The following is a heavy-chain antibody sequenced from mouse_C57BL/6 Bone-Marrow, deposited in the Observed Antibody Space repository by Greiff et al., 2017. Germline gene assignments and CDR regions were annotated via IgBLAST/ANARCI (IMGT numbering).Heavy chain of an antibody. CDR1: GYTFTNYW. D-gene: IGHD2-5*01. V-gene: IGHV1-63*01. CDR3: ARLNYSKGYAMDY. Sequence: QVQLKESGAELVRPGTSVKMSCTASGYTFTNYWIGWAKQRPGHGLEWIGDIYPGGGYTNYNEKFKGQATLTADKSSSTAYMQFSSLTSEDSAIYYCARLNYSKGYAMDYWGQGTSVTVSS. CDR2: IYPGGGYT. J-gene: IGHJ4*01.